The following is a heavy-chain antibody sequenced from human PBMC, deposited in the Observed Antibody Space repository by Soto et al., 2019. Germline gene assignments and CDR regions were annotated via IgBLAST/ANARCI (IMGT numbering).Heavy chain of an antibody. CDR2: IKYDGSIT. V-gene: IGHV3-74*01. J-gene: IGHJ6*04. Sequence: EVQLVESGGGLVQPGGSLRLSCAASGFTFSNSWMHWVRQVPGKGLVWVSRIKYDGSITEYADSVKGRFTISRDNARTPLYLPLNRSGADDTAVYFRARDNWGRGEVWGRGTTVTVSS. CDR3: ARDNWGRGEV. D-gene: IGHD7-27*01. CDR1: GFTFSNSW.